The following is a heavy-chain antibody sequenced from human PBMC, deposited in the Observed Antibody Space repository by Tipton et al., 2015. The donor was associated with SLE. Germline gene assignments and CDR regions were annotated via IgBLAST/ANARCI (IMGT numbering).Heavy chain of an antibody. J-gene: IGHJ5*02. V-gene: IGHV4-61*02. CDR1: GGSISRGSYY. CDR2: IYTSGST. Sequence: TLSLTCTVSGGSISRGSYYWSWIRQPAGKGLEWIGRIYTSGSTNYNPSLKSRVTISVDTSTNQFSLKLSSVTAADTAVSYCARDDFWSGREWFDPWGQGTLVTVSS. D-gene: IGHD3-3*01. CDR3: ARDDFWSGREWFDP.